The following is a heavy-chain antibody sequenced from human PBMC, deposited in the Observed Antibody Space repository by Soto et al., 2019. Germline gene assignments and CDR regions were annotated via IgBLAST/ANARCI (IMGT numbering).Heavy chain of an antibody. CDR2: ISYDGSNK. Sequence: GGSLRLSCAASGFTFSSYAMHWVRQAPGKGLEWVAVISYDGSNKYYADSVKGRFTISRDNSKNTLYLQMNSLRAEDTAVYYCARDVYSSSWPGYYYYGMDVWGQGTTVTVSS. CDR1: GFTFSSYA. V-gene: IGHV3-30-3*01. J-gene: IGHJ6*02. D-gene: IGHD6-13*01. CDR3: ARDVYSSSWPGYYYYGMDV.